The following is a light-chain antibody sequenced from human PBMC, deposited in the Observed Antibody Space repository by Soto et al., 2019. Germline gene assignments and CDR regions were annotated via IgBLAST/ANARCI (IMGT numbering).Light chain of an antibody. Sequence: DVQMTQSPSTLSASLGDRVTITCRASQSISSWLAWYQQKPGKAPKLLIYKASSIESGVPSRFSGSGSGTEFTLTISSLQPDDFATYYCQQYNSYPWTFGQGTKVDIK. CDR1: QSISSW. V-gene: IGKV1-5*03. CDR3: QQYNSYPWT. J-gene: IGKJ1*01. CDR2: KAS.